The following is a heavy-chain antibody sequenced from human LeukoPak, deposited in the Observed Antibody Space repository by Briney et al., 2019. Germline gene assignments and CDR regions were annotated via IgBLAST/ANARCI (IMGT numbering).Heavy chain of an antibody. CDR1: VYTFTSYA. Sequence: GASVKVSCKASVYTFTSYAMHGVRQAPGQRLECMGWINAGTGNTKYTQKFQGRVTITRETSASTAYMELGSLRSEGTAVYYCARYLREGYTRNYYNYYGMDVWGQGATVTVSS. J-gene: IGHJ6*02. CDR3: ARYLREGYTRNYYNYYGMDV. V-gene: IGHV1-3*01. CDR2: INAGTGNT. D-gene: IGHD5-24*01.